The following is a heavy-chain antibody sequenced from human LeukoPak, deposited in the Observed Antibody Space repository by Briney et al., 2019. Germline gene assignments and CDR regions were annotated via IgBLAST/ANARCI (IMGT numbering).Heavy chain of an antibody. CDR2: ISSSSSYI. V-gene: IGHV3-21*01. J-gene: IGHJ6*04. CDR1: GFTFSSYS. CDR3: ARDGAPDYRDYAPVDV. D-gene: IGHD4-17*01. Sequence: PGGSLRLSCAASGFTFSSYSMNWVRQAPGKGLEWVSSISSSSSYIYYADSVKGRFTISRDNAKNSLYLQMNSLRAEDTAVYYCARDGAPDYRDYAPVDVWGKGTTVTVSS.